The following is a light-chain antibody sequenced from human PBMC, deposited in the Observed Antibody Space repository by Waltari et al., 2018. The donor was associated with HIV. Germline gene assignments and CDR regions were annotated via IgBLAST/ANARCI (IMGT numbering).Light chain of an antibody. J-gene: IGLJ3*02. V-gene: IGLV2-14*01. Sequence: QSALTQPASVSGSPGQSITISCTGTSSDLDNFKSVSWYQHHPGKAPKVFIYEVSNRPSGVSYRFSGSKSGHTASLTISGLQAEDEADYFCMSYISSATPEFGGGTKLTVL. CDR2: EVS. CDR3: MSYISSATPE. CDR1: SSDLDNFKS.